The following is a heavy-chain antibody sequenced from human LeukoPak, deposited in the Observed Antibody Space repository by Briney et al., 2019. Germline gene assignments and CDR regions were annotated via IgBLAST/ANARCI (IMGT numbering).Heavy chain of an antibody. CDR1: VYTVTGYA. CDR3: AKKVRGPSHPLDF. J-gene: IGHJ4*02. D-gene: IGHD5-12*01. Sequence: ASVKVSCTASVYTVTGYAIHWVRQAPGPGLEWMGWINPEKRDTGYAHKFQGRVTMTSDTSISTAYMELSSLRSADTAVYYCAKKVRGPSHPLDFWGQGTLVTVSS. V-gene: IGHV1-2*02. CDR2: INPEKRDT.